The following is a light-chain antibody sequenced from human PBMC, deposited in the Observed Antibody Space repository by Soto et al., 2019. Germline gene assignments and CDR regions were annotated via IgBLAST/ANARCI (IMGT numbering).Light chain of an antibody. CDR2: WAS. Sequence: DIVMTQSPDSLTLSLGERATINCKSSQSVFSRFRNKNYLGWFQQKPGQPPRLLIYWASTRESGVSDRFSGSGSGADFTLTINSLQAEDVAVYYCQQYSTTPTWTFGQGTKVEV. CDR1: QSVFSRFRNKNY. V-gene: IGKV4-1*01. J-gene: IGKJ1*01. CDR3: QQYSTTPTWT.